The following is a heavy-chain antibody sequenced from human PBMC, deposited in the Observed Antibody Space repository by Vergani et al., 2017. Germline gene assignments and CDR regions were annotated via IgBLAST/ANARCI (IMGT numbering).Heavy chain of an antibody. CDR1: GYTFTSYG. CDR3: ARVGGIAAAGKFDY. Sequence: QVQLVQSGGEVKKPGASVKVSCKASGYTFTSYGISWVRQAPGQGLEWMGWISPYNGDTNYAQKLQGRVTMTTDTSTSTAYMELRSLRSDDTALFYCARVGGIAAAGKFDYWGQGTLVTGSS. CDR2: ISPYNGDT. D-gene: IGHD6-13*01. J-gene: IGHJ4*02. V-gene: IGHV1-18*01.